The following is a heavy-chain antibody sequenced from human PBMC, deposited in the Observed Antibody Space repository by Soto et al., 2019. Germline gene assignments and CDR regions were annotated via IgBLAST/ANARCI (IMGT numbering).Heavy chain of an antibody. D-gene: IGHD3-22*01. V-gene: IGHV4-39*01. CDR3: ARPNKKIYDSSGYLYFQH. J-gene: IGHJ1*01. Sequence: SEILSLTCTVSGGSISSGDYYWSWIRQPPGKGLEWIGSIYYSGSTYYNPSLKSRVTISVDTSKNQFSLKLSSVTAADTAVYYCARPNKKIYDSSGYLYFQHWGQGTLVTVSS. CDR2: IYYSGST. CDR1: GGSISSGDYY.